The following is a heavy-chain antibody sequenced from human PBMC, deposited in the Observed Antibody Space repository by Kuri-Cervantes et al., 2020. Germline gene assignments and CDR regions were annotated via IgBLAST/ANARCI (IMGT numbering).Heavy chain of an antibody. Sequence: GESLKISCAASGFTFSRYSMNWVRQAPGKGLEWVSAISGSGGSTYYADSVKGRFTISRDNSKNTLYLQMNSLRAEDTAVYYCAKGAVGATGRNNWFDPWGQGTLVTVSS. CDR2: ISGSGGST. J-gene: IGHJ5*02. CDR3: AKGAVGATGRNNWFDP. D-gene: IGHD1-26*01. V-gene: IGHV3-23*01. CDR1: GFTFSRYS.